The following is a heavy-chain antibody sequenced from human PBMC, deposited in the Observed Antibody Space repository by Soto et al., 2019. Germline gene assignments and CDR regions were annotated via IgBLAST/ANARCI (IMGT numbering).Heavy chain of an antibody. CDR1: GGSVSSGSYY. D-gene: IGHD3-3*01. J-gene: IGHJ4*02. Sequence: QVQLQESGPGLVKPSETLSLTCTVSGGSVSSGSYYWSWIRQPPGKGLEWIGYIYYSGSTNYTPSLKSRGTISVDPSKNQFSLKLSSVTAADTAVYYCARGNDFWSGYYYFDYWGQGTLVTVSS. CDR2: IYYSGST. CDR3: ARGNDFWSGYYYFDY. V-gene: IGHV4-61*01.